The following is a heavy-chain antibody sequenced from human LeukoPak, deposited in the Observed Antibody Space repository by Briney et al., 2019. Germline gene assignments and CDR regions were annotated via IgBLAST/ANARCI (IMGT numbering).Heavy chain of an antibody. CDR1: GYTFTSYG. Sequence: ASVKVSCKASGYTFTSYGISWVRQAPGQGLEWMGWISAYNGNTNYAQKLQGRVTMTTDTSTSTAYMELRSLRSDDTAVYYCARVSEWEQIKKFDYWGQGTLVTVSS. J-gene: IGHJ4*02. V-gene: IGHV1-18*01. D-gene: IGHD1-26*01. CDR2: ISAYNGNT. CDR3: ARVSEWEQIKKFDY.